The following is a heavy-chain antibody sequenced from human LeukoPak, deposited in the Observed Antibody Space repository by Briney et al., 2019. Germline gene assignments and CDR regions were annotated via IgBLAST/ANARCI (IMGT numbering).Heavy chain of an antibody. V-gene: IGHV4-39*01. J-gene: IGHJ5*02. CDR2: IYYSGST. Sequence: SETLSLTCTVSGGSISRSSYYWGWIRQPPGKGLEWIGSIYYSGSTYYNPSLKSRVTISVDTSKNQFSLKLSSVTAADTAVYYCARRYCSSTSYLNWFDPWGQGTLVTVSS. D-gene: IGHD2-2*01. CDR3: ARRYCSSTSYLNWFDP. CDR1: GGSISRSSYY.